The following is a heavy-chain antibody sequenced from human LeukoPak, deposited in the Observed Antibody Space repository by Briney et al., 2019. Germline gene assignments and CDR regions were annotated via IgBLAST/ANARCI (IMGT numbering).Heavy chain of an antibody. D-gene: IGHD2-15*01. J-gene: IGHJ5*02. CDR3: ARRTDYCSGGSCYRNWFDP. CDR1: GFTFSTYA. CDR2: ISGSGGST. Sequence: HAGGSLRLSCAASGFTFSTYAMSWVRQAPGKGLEWVSAISGSGGSTYYADSVKGRFTISRDNSKNTLYLQMNSLRAEDTAVYYFARRTDYCSGGSCYRNWFDPWGQGTLVTVSS. V-gene: IGHV3-23*01.